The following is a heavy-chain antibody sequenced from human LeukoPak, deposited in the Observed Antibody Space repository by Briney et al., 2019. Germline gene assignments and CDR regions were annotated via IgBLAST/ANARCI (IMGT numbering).Heavy chain of an antibody. CDR2: IYYSGST. V-gene: IGHV4-39*07. Sequence: SETLSLTCTVSGGSISSSSYYWGWIRQPPGKGLDWIGSIYYSGSTYYNPSLKSRVTISEDTSKNQLSLKLSSVTAADTAVYYCARVGRFGELWAFDIWGQGTMVTVSS. J-gene: IGHJ3*02. CDR3: ARVGRFGELWAFDI. CDR1: GGSISSSSYY. D-gene: IGHD3-10*01.